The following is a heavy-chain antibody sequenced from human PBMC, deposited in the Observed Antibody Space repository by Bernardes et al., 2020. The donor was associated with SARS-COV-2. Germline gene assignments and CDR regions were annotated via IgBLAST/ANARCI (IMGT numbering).Heavy chain of an antibody. CDR1: GYIFINNW. CDR2: IYPGDSDT. D-gene: IGHD2-15*01. Sequence: ESLKISCKASGYIFINNWIAWVRQMPGKGLEWMGTIYPGDSDTRYSPSFQGQVTVSADKSINTAYLQWSSLKASDTAVYYCARRQTNCTGGRCYSGGMDVWGQGTTVTVSS. J-gene: IGHJ6*02. CDR3: ARRQTNCTGGRCYSGGMDV. V-gene: IGHV5-51*01.